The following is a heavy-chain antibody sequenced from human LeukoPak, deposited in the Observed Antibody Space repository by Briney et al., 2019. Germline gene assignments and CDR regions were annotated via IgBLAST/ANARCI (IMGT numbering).Heavy chain of an antibody. CDR1: GFTVSTYE. Sequence: QSGGSLRLSCAASGFTVSTYEMNWARQPPGKGREWVVHVDRGGPTKYPTSGRGRFTISRGTARNSMCPQMDSLTAKDTTVYDCARRRPYPLRDLDYWGQGTLVTVSS. CDR2: VDRGGPT. D-gene: IGHD4-17*01. J-gene: IGHJ4*02. CDR3: ARRRPYPLRDLDY. V-gene: IGHV3-48*03.